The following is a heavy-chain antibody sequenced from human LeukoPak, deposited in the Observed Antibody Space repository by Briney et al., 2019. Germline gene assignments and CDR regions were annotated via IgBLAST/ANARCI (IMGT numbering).Heavy chain of an antibody. CDR1: GFTFSSYG. D-gene: IGHD1-20*01. J-gene: IGHJ5*02. CDR2: IKQDGSEK. CDR3: ARGEYNWNL. V-gene: IGHV3-7*01. Sequence: GGSLRLSCAASGFTFSSYGMHWVRQAPGKGLEWVANIKQDGSEKYYVDSVKGRFTISRDNAKNSLYLQMNSLRGEDTAVYYCARGEYNWNLWGQGTLVTVSS.